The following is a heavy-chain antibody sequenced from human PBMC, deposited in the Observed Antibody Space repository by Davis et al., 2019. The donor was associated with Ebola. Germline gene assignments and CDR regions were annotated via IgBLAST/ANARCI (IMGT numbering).Heavy chain of an antibody. Sequence: GGSLRLSCAASGLTLSDAWMTWVRQAPGKGLEWVANIKKDGKDKFYVDSVKGRFTISRDNAKNALYLQMNSLRVEDTALYYCARGRQLRFSYWGQGTLVTVSS. CDR1: GLTLSDAW. V-gene: IGHV3-7*03. CDR3: ARGRQLRFSY. CDR2: IKKDGKDK. D-gene: IGHD3-3*01. J-gene: IGHJ4*02.